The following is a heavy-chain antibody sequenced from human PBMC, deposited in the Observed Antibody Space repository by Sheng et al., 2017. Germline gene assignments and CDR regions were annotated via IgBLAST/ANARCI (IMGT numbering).Heavy chain of an antibody. CDR3: ARDTSSGWYLDYYYYYMDV. CDR2: IIPIFGTA. J-gene: IGHJ6*03. D-gene: IGHD6-19*01. Sequence: QVQLVQSGAEVKKPGSSVKVSCKASGGTFSSYAISWVRQAPGQGLEWMGGIIPIFGTANYAQKFQGRVTITTDESTSTAYMELSSLRSEDTAVYYCARDTSSGWYLDYYYYYMDVWGKGTTVTVSS. V-gene: IGHV1-69*05. CDR1: GGTFSSYA.